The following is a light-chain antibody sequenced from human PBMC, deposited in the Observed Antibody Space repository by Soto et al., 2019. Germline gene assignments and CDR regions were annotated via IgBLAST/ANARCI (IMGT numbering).Light chain of an antibody. Sequence: QSALTQPASVSGSPGQSITISCTGTSSDVGGYNYVSWYQQHPGKAPKLMIYDVSNRPSGVSNRFSGSKSGNTASLTISGLQAEDEADYYCSSYTSSSPVSGGGTKLTVL. CDR2: DVS. J-gene: IGLJ2*01. CDR3: SSYTSSSPV. CDR1: SSDVGGYNY. V-gene: IGLV2-14*01.